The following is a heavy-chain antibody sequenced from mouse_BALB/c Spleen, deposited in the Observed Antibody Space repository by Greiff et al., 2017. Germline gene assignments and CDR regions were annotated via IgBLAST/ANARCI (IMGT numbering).Heavy chain of an antibody. CDR1: GYTFTSYY. CDR3: ARGEVPYAMDY. J-gene: IGHJ4*01. CDR2: IYPGNVNT. V-gene: IGHV1S56*01. Sequence: VQLQQSGPELVKPGASVRISCKASGYTFTSYYIHWVKQRPGQGLEWIGWIYPGNVNTKYNEKFKGKATLTADKSSSTAYMQLSSLTSEDSAVYFCARGEVPYAMDYWGQGTSVTVSS.